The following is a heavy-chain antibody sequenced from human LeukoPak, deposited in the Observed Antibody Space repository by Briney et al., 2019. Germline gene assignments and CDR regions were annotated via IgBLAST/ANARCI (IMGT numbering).Heavy chain of an antibody. CDR3: ARVRIWSGCDDY. V-gene: IGHV3-21*01. D-gene: IGHD3-3*01. CDR1: GFTFSSYS. J-gene: IGHJ4*02. Sequence: PGGSLRLSCAASGFTFSSYSMHWVRQAPGKGLEWVSSISSSSSYIYYADSVKGRFTISRDNAKNSLYLQMNSLRAEDTAVYYCARVRIWSGCDDYWGQGTLVTVSS. CDR2: ISSSSSYI.